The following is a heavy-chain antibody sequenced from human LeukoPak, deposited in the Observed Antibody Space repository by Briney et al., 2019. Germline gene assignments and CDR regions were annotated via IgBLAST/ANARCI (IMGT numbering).Heavy chain of an antibody. D-gene: IGHD7-27*01. CDR2: IWYDGSNK. CDR3: ARGTGDCDY. J-gene: IGHJ4*02. V-gene: IGHV3-33*01. Sequence: GGSLRLSCAASGFIFSSYGMHWVSQAPGKGLEWVAVIWYDGSNKYYADSVKGRFTISRDNSKNTLYLQMNSLRAEDTAVYYCARGTGDCDYWGQGTLVTVSS. CDR1: GFIFSSYG.